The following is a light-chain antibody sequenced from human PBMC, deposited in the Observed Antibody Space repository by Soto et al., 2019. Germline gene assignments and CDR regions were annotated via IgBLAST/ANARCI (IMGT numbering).Light chain of an antibody. Sequence: QSVLTQPPSVSGAPGQRVTISCTASSSNIGAGYDVHWYQQVPGTAPKLLISGDNNRQSGFPDRFSGSKSVTSASLAITGLQDEDEADYYCQSYDSSLSGSRVVFGGGTKLTVL. CDR1: SSNIGAGYD. CDR3: QSYDSSLSGSRVV. V-gene: IGLV1-40*01. CDR2: GDN. J-gene: IGLJ2*01.